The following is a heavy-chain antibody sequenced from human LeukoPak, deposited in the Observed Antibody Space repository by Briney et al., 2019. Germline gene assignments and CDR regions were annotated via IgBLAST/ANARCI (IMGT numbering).Heavy chain of an antibody. CDR1: GFTFDDYA. CDR3: ARDKGGMVPFDY. Sequence: GRSLRLSCAVSGFTFDDYAMHWVRQVPWKGLEWVSGINWNSDSIGYADSVKGRFTIARDDAKNSLYLQMNSLRAEDTAVYFCARDKGGMVPFDYWGQGTLVTVSS. V-gene: IGHV3-9*01. D-gene: IGHD3-10*01. CDR2: INWNSDSI. J-gene: IGHJ4*02.